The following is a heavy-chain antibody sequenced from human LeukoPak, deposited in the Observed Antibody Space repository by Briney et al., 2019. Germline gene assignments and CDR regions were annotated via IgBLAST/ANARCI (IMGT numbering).Heavy chain of an antibody. V-gene: IGHV5-51*01. J-gene: IGHJ4*02. CDR2: IYPGDSDT. D-gene: IGHD3-3*01. CDR3: ARPAYYDFWSGYYAVY. CDR1: GYRFTSYW. Sequence: GESLKISCNGSGYRFTSYWIGWVRQMPGKGLEGMGIIYPGDSDTRYSPSFQGQVTISADKSISTAYLQWSSLKASDTAMYYCARPAYYDFWSGYYAVYWGQGTLVTVSS.